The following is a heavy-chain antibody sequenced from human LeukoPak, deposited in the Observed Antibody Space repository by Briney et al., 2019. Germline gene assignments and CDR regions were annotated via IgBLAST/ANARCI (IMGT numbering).Heavy chain of an antibody. CDR3: ARGGLGGSYVRDY. J-gene: IGHJ4*02. CDR2: INPSGGDT. Sequence: ASVKVSCKASGYTYTSYHMHWVRQATGQGLEWMGVINPSGGDTVYPQKFRGRVTMTRDTSTSAVFMELSSLRSEDTAVYYCARGGLGGSYVRDYWGQGTLVTVSS. V-gene: IGHV1-46*01. CDR1: GYTYTSYH. D-gene: IGHD1-26*01.